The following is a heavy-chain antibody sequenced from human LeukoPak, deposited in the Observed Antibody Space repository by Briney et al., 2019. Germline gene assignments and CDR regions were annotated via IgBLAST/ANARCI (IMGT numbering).Heavy chain of an antibody. D-gene: IGHD1-26*01. CDR3: ASLGSYWEGGFDY. V-gene: IGHV3-53*01. CDR1: GFTVSSNY. J-gene: IGHJ4*02. Sequence: QSGGSLRLSCAASGFTVSSNYMSWVRQAPGKGLEWVSVIYSGGSTYYADSVKGRFTISRDNSKNTLYLQMNSLRAEDTAVYYCASLGSYWEGGFDYWGQGTLVTVSS. CDR2: IYSGGST.